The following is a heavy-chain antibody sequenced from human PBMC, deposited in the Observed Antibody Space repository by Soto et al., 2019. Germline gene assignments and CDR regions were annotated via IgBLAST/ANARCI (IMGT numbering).Heavy chain of an antibody. D-gene: IGHD3-22*01. CDR2: IIPILGIA. J-gene: IGHJ4*02. Sequence: QVQLVQSGAEVKKPGSSVKVSCKASGGTFSSCTICWVRQAPGQGLEWMARIIPILGIANYAQKFQGRVTITADKSTSTAYTELSSLRSEDTAVYYCARVSGASYYYDSSGNVDYWGQGTLVTVSS. CDR1: GGTFSSCT. CDR3: ARVSGASYYYDSSGNVDY. V-gene: IGHV1-69*02.